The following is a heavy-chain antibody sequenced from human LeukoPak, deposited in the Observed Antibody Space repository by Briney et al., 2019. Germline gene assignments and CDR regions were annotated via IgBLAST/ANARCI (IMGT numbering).Heavy chain of an antibody. CDR1: GYTYISYG. CDR2: ISTYNGNT. V-gene: IGHV1-18*01. Sequence: ASVKISCKASGYTYISYGISWVRQAPGQGLEWMGWISTYNGNTNYAQKLQGRVTMTTDTSTSTAYMELRSLRSDDTAVYYCARDDSHRRKQLVIPKFFDYWGQGTLVTVSS. CDR3: ARDDSHRRKQLVIPKFFDY. D-gene: IGHD6-13*01. J-gene: IGHJ4*02.